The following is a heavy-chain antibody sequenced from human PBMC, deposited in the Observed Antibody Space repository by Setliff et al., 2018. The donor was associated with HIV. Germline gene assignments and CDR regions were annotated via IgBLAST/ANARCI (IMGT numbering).Heavy chain of an antibody. CDR3: AKGAGFYGDYTFDH. CDR2: IYSTGST. D-gene: IGHD4-17*01. CDR1: GPSINIHY. V-gene: IGHV4-59*11. Sequence: SETLSLTCTVSGPSINIHYWSWVRQSPGKAFEWIGYIYSTGSTNYNPSLQSRVTIPMVASRNQFSLKVTSVTAADTAVYYCAKGAGFYGDYTFDHWGQGRQVTVPQ. J-gene: IGHJ4*02.